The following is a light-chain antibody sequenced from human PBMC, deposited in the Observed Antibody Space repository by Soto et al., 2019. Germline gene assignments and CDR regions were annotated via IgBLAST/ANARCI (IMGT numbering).Light chain of an antibody. CDR3: QQRSNWPIT. CDR2: GAS. J-gene: IGKJ5*01. V-gene: IGKV3D-20*02. Sequence: EIVWTQSPATLSLSPGERATLSCRASQSVSNNYLAWYQQKPGQAPRLLIYGASNRATGIPDRFSGSGSGTDFTLTISRLEPEDFAVYYCQQRSNWPITFGQGTRLEIK. CDR1: QSVSNNY.